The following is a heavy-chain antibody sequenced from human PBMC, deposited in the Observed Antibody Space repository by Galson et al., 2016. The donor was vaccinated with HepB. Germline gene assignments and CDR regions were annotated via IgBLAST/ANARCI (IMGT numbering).Heavy chain of an antibody. D-gene: IGHD5-18*01. V-gene: IGHV4-39*01. Sequence: SETLSLTCTVSGSSIDSPNTYWGWIRQPPGKDLEWIGSVYSSGSPYYNPSLRSRVTISIDTSSSQFSLKLTSLTAADTAVYFCARRLDTTAVRRAFDIWGQGTRVTVSS. J-gene: IGHJ3*02. CDR2: VYSSGSP. CDR1: GSSIDSPNTY. CDR3: ARRLDTTAVRRAFDI.